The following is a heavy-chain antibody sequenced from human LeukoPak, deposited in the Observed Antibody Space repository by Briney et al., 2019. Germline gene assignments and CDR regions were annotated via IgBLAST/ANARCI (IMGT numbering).Heavy chain of an antibody. D-gene: IGHD2-2*01. CDR2: IIPIIGVA. Sequence: ASVKVSCKASGGTFSSYAITWVRQAPGQGLEWMGRIIPIIGVANYAQKFQGGVTIIADKSTSTTYMELSSLRSEDTAVYYCARGSSTSGWFDPWGQGTLVTVSP. V-gene: IGHV1-69*04. CDR1: GGTFSSYA. CDR3: ARGSSTSGWFDP. J-gene: IGHJ5*02.